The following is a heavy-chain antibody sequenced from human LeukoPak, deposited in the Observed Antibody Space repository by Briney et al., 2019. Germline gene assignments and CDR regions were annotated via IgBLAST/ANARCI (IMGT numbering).Heavy chain of an antibody. V-gene: IGHV4-4*02. CDR1: GGSISSSNW. CDR3: ARDLAAAGTIDP. Sequence: SETLSLTCAVSGGSISSSNWRSWVRQPPGKGLEWIGEIYHSGSTNYNPSLKSRVTISVDKSKNQFSLKLSSVTAADTAVYYCARDLAAAGTIDPWGQGTLVTVSS. J-gene: IGHJ5*02. D-gene: IGHD6-13*01. CDR2: IYHSGST.